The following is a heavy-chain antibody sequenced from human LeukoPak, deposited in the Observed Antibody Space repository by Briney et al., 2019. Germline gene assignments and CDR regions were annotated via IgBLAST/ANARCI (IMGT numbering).Heavy chain of an antibody. D-gene: IGHD3-3*01. V-gene: IGHV3-7*01. CDR3: ARDTTDYDFWSGYYYYYGMDV. J-gene: IGHJ6*02. CDR2: IKQDGSEK. CDR1: GFTFSSYW. Sequence: PGGSLRLSCAASGFTFSSYWMSWVRQAPGKGLEWVANIKQDGSEKYYVDSVKGRFTISRDNAKNSLYLQMNSLRAEDTAVYYCARDTTDYDFWSGYYYYYGMDVWGQGTTVTVSS.